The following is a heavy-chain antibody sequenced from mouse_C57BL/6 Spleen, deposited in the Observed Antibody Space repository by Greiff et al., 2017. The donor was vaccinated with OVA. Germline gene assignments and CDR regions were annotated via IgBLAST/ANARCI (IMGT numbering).Heavy chain of an antibody. Sequence: EVQRVESGEGLVKPGGSLKLSCAASGFTFSSYAMSWVRQTPEKRLEWVAYISSGGDYIYYADTVKGRFTISRDNARNTLYLQMSSLKSEDTAMYYCTRDGDYYGSSYGYAMDYWGQGTSVTVSS. D-gene: IGHD1-1*01. CDR2: ISSGGDYI. CDR1: GFTFSSYA. V-gene: IGHV5-9-1*02. J-gene: IGHJ4*01. CDR3: TRDGDYYGSSYGYAMDY.